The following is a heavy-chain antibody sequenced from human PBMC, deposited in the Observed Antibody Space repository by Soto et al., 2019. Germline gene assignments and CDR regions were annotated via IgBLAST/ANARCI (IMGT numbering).Heavy chain of an antibody. CDR3: AGTDPAYYYDSGGYLIDY. J-gene: IGHJ4*02. Sequence: SETLSLTCTVSGGSISSYYWSWIRQPPGKGLEWIGYIYYSGSTNYNPSLKSRVTISVDTSKNQFSLKLSSVTAADTAVYYCAGTDPAYYYDSGGYLIDYWGQGTLVTVSS. CDR1: GGSISSYY. V-gene: IGHV4-59*01. CDR2: IYYSGST. D-gene: IGHD3-22*01.